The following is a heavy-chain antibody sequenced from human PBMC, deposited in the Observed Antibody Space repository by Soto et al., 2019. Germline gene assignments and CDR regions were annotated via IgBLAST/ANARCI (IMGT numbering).Heavy chain of an antibody. CDR1: GDSLNNNW. CDR2: IYYKGDT. CDR3: ARGSLVYDS. Sequence: QVQLLESGPTLVKPSEILFLTCSVSGDSLNNNWWTWIRQAPGTAPELVGYIYYKGDTRYNPSLESRVNISLDTPKNQISLELRSLSGADTAVYFCARGSLVYDSWGQGILVTGSS. V-gene: IGHV4-59*01. J-gene: IGHJ4*02. D-gene: IGHD3-16*01.